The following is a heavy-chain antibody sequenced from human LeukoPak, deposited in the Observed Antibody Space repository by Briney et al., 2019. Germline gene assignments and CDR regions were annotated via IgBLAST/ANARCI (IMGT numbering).Heavy chain of an antibody. CDR2: INPSGGST. Sequence: SSVKVSCKASGYTFTSYYMHWVRQAPGQGLEWMGIINPSGGSTSYAQKFQGRVTMTRDTSTSTVYMELSSLRSEDTAVYYCAREGTMVRGHDYWGQGTLVTVSS. J-gene: IGHJ4*02. V-gene: IGHV1-46*01. CDR3: AREGTMVRGHDY. CDR1: GYTFTSYY. D-gene: IGHD3-10*01.